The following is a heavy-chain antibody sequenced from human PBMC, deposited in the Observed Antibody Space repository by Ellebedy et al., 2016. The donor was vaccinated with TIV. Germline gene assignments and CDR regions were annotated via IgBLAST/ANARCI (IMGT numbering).Heavy chain of an antibody. D-gene: IGHD2-2*01. CDR1: GGTFSSYA. Sequence: SVKVSCXASGGTFSSYAISWVRQAPGQGLEWMGGIIPIFGTANYAQKFQGRVTITADKSTSTAYMELSSLRSEDTAVYYCATSTAAIDSPFDYWGQGTLVTVSS. V-gene: IGHV1-69*06. CDR2: IIPIFGTA. CDR3: ATSTAAIDSPFDY. J-gene: IGHJ4*02.